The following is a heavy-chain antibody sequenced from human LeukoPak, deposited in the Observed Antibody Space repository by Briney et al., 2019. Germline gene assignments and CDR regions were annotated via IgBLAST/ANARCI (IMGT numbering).Heavy chain of an antibody. J-gene: IGHJ4*01. Sequence: SSVKGTCEASGYTSISYGISWVRQAPGQGLEWMGWVSAYNGDTNYAQNLQGRVTMTTDTSTRTAYMELRSLRSDDTAVYYCAGVRAASPSAYWG. D-gene: IGHD2-15*01. CDR3: AGVRAASPSAY. CDR1: GYTSISYG. CDR2: VSAYNGDT. V-gene: IGHV1-18*04.